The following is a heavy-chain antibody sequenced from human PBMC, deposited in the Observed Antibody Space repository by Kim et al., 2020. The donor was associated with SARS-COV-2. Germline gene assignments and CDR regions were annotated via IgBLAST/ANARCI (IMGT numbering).Heavy chain of an antibody. D-gene: IGHD6-19*01. J-gene: IGHJ6*02. CDR3: ARRRSEYSSGWYYYGMDV. CDR1: GYTFTSYW. CDR2: IYPGDSDT. V-gene: IGHV5-51*01. Sequence: GESLKISCKGSGYTFTSYWIGWVRQMPGKGLEWMGIIYPGDSDTRYSPSFQGQVTISADKSISTAYLQWSSLKASDTAMYYCARRRSEYSSGWYYYGMDVWGQGTTVTVSS.